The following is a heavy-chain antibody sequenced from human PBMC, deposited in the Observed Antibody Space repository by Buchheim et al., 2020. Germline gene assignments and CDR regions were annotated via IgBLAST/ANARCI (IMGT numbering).Heavy chain of an antibody. CDR3: ARIPYYYYYGLDV. CDR2: IYHSGST. D-gene: IGHD2-21*01. V-gene: IGHV4-4*02. CDR1: GGSISSNYW. J-gene: IGHJ6*02. Sequence: QVQLQESGPGLVKPSGTLSLTCDVSGGSISSNYWWSWVCQPPGMGLEWIGEIYHSGSTNYNPSLKSRVTISVDKSKNPFSLKLTSVTAADTAVYYCARIPYYYYYGLDVWGQGTT.